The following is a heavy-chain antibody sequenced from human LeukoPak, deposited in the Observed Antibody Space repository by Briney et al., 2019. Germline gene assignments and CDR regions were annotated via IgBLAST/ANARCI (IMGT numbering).Heavy chain of an antibody. Sequence: SETLSLTCTVSGGSISSSSYYWGWIRQPPGKGLEWIGSIYYSGGTYYNPSLKSRVTISVDTSKNQFSLKLSSVTAADTAVYYCAREVAGTPWIDNWGQGTLVTVSS. CDR3: AREVAGTPWIDN. CDR2: IYYSGGT. D-gene: IGHD6-19*01. CDR1: GGSISSSSYY. V-gene: IGHV4-39*02. J-gene: IGHJ4*02.